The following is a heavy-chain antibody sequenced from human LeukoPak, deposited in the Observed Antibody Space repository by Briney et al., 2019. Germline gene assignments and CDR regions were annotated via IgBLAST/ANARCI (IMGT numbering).Heavy chain of an antibody. V-gene: IGHV3-30*03. CDR1: GFTFTNYA. CDR3: VRHAYYYDSSAFYYYFDY. Sequence: GGSLRLSCAASGFTFTNYAMHWVRQTPGKGLEWVALISSDGSKNIYADPVKGRFTVSRDNSKNTLYLQMNSLRAEDTAVYYCVRHAYYYDSSAFYYYFDYWGQGTLVTVSS. D-gene: IGHD3-22*01. CDR2: ISSDGSKN. J-gene: IGHJ4*02.